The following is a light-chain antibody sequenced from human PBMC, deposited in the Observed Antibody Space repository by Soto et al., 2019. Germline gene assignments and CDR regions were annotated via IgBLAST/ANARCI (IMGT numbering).Light chain of an antibody. J-gene: IGKJ4*01. CDR1: ENVGTN. V-gene: IGKV3D-15*01. CDR3: QQYNTWGLS. CDR2: GSS. Sequence: IVLTQSPATLSVSPGERVTLSCRASENVGTNLAWYQQRPGQPPRLLIYGSSTRATGISATFSGSGSRTEFILTISSLQSEDSAVYYCQQYNTWGLSFGGGTRVEIK.